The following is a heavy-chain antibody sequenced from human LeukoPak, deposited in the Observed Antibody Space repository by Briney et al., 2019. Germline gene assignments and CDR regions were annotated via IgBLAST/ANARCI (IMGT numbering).Heavy chain of an antibody. V-gene: IGHV3-74*01. Sequence: QSGGSLRLSCAASGFTFSTYEMNWVRQAPGKGLVWVSCINSDGSSTSYADSVKGRFTISRDNAKNTLYLQMNSLRAEDTAVYYCARENSGYDSEFDYWGQGTLVTVSS. CDR2: INSDGSST. J-gene: IGHJ4*02. D-gene: IGHD5-12*01. CDR3: ARENSGYDSEFDY. CDR1: GFTFSTYE.